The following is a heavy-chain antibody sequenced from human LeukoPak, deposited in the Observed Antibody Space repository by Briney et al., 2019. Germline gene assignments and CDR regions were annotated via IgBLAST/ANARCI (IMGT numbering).Heavy chain of an antibody. CDR3: TRWGAGGLTLDY. CDR1: GFSFSFYG. Sequence: PGGSLRLSCATSGFSFSFYGMQWVRQAPGKGLVWVAVIWNDGRQKYYGDSVKGRFTISKDNSRKTVNLQMERLRAEHTAIYYCTRWGAGGLTLDYWGQGVLVTVSS. D-gene: IGHD3-16*01. V-gene: IGHV3-33*01. J-gene: IGHJ4*02. CDR2: IWNDGRQK.